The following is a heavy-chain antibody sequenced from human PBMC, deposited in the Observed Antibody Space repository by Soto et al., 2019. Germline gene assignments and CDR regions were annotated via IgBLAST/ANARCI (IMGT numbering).Heavy chain of an antibody. D-gene: IGHD6-19*01. V-gene: IGHV4-39*01. CDR2: IYYSGST. J-gene: IGHJ6*02. CDR1: GGSISSSSYY. CDR3: ARLRGGWLRAIYYYYGMDV. Sequence: SETLSLTCTVSGGSISSSSYYWGWIRQPPGKGLEWIGSIYYSGSTYYNPSLKSRVTISVDTSKNQFSLKLSSVTAADTAVYYCARLRGGWLRAIYYYYGMDVWGQGTTVTVSS.